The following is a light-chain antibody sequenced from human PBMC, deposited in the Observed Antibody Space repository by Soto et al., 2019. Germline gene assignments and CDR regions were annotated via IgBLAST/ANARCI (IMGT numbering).Light chain of an antibody. CDR1: QSVSSY. V-gene: IGKV3-15*01. CDR3: QQYSNWPPGT. Sequence: EIVLTQSPATLSLSPGGRATLSCRASQSVSSYLGWYQQKPGQAPRLLIYGASTRATGIPARFSGSGSGTEFTLTISSLQSEDFAVYYCQQYSNWPPGTFGQGTKVDIK. CDR2: GAS. J-gene: IGKJ1*01.